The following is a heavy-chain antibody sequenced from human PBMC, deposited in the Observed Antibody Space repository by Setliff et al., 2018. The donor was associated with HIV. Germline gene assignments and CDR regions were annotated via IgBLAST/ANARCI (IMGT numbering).Heavy chain of an antibody. J-gene: IGHJ4*02. D-gene: IGHD3-3*02. CDR2: VYPADSNT. CDR1: GYAFSDYW. Sequence: GESLKISCEVSGYAFSDYWIAWVRQTPGKGLEWMGLVYPADSNTIYSPSFQHQVTISADKSFSTAFLQWSDVKASDSGIYFCARLGGSFGIPHFDFWGQGTPVT. CDR3: ARLGGSFGIPHFDF. V-gene: IGHV5-51*01.